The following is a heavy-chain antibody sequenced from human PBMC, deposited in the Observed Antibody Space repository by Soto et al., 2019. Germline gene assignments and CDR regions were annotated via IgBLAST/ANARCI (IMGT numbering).Heavy chain of an antibody. CDR2: TSGSGATT. Sequence: LRLSSAASGFVFSSHAMGWVRQAPGKGLECASATSGSGATTYYADSVKGRVTIFRGNSENTLFVEMTSSRADDTAAYYCAKMAGSWTRDSYFYYGLDVWGQGTTVTV. D-gene: IGHD2-21*02. V-gene: IGHV3-23*01. J-gene: IGHJ6*02. CDR3: AKMAGSWTRDSYFYYGLDV. CDR1: GFVFSSHA.